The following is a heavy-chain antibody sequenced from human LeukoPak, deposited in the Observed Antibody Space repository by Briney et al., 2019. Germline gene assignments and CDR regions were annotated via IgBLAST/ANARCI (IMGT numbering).Heavy chain of an antibody. Sequence: SETLSLTCAVYGGSFSGYYRSWIRQPPGKGLEWIGEINHSGSTNYNPSLKSRVTISVDTSKNQFSLKLSSVTAADTAVYYCARTWIQLWPFDYWGQGTLVTVSS. V-gene: IGHV4-34*01. CDR2: INHSGST. CDR3: ARTWIQLWPFDY. D-gene: IGHD5-18*01. J-gene: IGHJ4*02. CDR1: GGSFSGYY.